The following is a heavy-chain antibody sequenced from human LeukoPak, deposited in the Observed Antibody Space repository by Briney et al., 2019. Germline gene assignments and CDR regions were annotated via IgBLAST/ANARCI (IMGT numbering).Heavy chain of an antibody. CDR2: ISGSGGST. Sequence: GGSLRLSCAASGFTFSSYAMSWVRQAPGKGLEWVSAISGSGGSTYYADSVKGRFTISRDNSKNTLYLQMNSLRAEDTAVYYCAKALRSWGYYYYYMDVWGKGTTVTVSS. CDR3: AKALRSWGYYYYYMDV. J-gene: IGHJ6*03. V-gene: IGHV3-23*01. D-gene: IGHD7-27*01. CDR1: GFTFSSYA.